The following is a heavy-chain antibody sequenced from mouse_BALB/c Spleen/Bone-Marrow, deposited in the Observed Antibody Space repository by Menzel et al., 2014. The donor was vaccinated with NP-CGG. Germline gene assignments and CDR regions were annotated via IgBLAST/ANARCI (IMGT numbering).Heavy chain of an antibody. CDR2: IDPANGNT. V-gene: IGHV14-3*02. D-gene: IGHD2-10*02. J-gene: IGHJ2*01. CDR3: ALLYGNYDY. Sequence: EVQLQQSGAELVKPGASVKLSCTTSGFNIXDTYMHWVKQGPEQGLEWIGRIDPANGNTKYDPKFQGKATITADTSSNTAYLQLSSLTSEDTAVYYCALLYGNYDYWGQGTTLTVSS. CDR1: GFNIXDTY.